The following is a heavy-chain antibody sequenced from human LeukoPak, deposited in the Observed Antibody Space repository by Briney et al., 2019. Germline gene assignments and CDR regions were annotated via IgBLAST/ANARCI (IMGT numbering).Heavy chain of an antibody. V-gene: IGHV3-23*01. CDR3: ATEITMVRGTYYFDY. J-gene: IGHJ4*02. D-gene: IGHD3-10*01. Sequence: GGSLRLSCAASGFTFSSYAMSWVRQAPGKGLEWVSAISGSGGTTYYADSVKGRFTISRDNSKNTLYLQMNSLRAEDTAVYYCATEITMVRGTYYFDYWGQGTLVTVSS. CDR2: ISGSGGTT. CDR1: GFTFSSYA.